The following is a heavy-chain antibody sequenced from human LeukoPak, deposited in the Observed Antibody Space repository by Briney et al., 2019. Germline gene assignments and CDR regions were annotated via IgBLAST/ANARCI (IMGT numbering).Heavy chain of an antibody. D-gene: IGHD1-26*01. Sequence: SETLSLTCTVSGGSISSTTYYWGWIRQPPGKGLEWIGNIYYSGSTYYNPSLKSRVTISVDTSKNQFSLQLNSVTPEDTAVYYCARGSGSYDYWGQGTLVTVSS. CDR1: GGSISSTTYY. V-gene: IGHV4-39*01. CDR2: IYYSGST. J-gene: IGHJ4*02. CDR3: ARGSGSYDY.